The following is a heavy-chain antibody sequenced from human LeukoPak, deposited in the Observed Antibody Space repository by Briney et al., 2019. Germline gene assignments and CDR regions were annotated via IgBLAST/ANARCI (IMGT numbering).Heavy chain of an antibody. D-gene: IGHD7-27*01. CDR3: AKTGGPWD. Sequence: TGGSLRLSCAASGFTVCTSYMTWVRQAPGKGLEWVSVIYSGGTTYYADSVKGRFTISRDSSKNTLYLQMNSLRAEDTAVYYCAKTGGPWDWGQGTLVTVSP. CDR1: GFTVCTSY. J-gene: IGHJ4*02. V-gene: IGHV3-53*01. CDR2: IYSGGTT.